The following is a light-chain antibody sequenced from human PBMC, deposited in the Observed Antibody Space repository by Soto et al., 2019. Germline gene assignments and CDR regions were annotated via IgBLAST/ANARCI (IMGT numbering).Light chain of an antibody. CDR1: SGHNNYA. V-gene: IGLV4-69*01. CDR2: LNSDGSH. CDR3: QTWGTGIQV. J-gene: IGLJ3*02. Sequence: QLVLTQSPSASASLGASVKLTCTLSSGHNNYAIAWHQQQPEKGPRYLMKLNSDGSHSKGDGIPDRFSGSSSGAERYLTIPHLQAEDEADYYCQTWGTGIQVFGGGTKLTVL.